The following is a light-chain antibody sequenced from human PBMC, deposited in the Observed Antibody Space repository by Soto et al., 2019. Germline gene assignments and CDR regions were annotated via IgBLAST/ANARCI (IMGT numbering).Light chain of an antibody. J-gene: IGKJ4*01. CDR2: GAS. CDR3: QQHGSSLLT. CDR1: QSVSSSY. Sequence: EIVLTQSTVTLSLSPGERATLSCRASQSVSSSYLAWYQQKPGQAPRLLIYGASSRATGIPDRFSGRGSGTDFTLTISSLEPEDFEVYYCQQHGSSLLTFGGGTKVEIK. V-gene: IGKV3-20*01.